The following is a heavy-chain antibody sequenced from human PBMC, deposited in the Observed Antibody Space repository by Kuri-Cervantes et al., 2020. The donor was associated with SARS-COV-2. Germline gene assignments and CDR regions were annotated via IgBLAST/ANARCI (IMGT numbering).Heavy chain of an antibody. CDR1: GFNFSRYA. V-gene: IGHV3-30-3*01. Sequence: GGSLRLSCAASGFNFSRYAMHWVRQAPGKGLEWVAVISYDGSNKDYTASGKGRFTISRDNSQNTLYLQMKSLRTEDTALYYCARDRVGVHDSWGQGTLVTVSS. CDR3: ARDRVGVHDS. J-gene: IGHJ4*02. CDR2: ISYDGSNK. D-gene: IGHD2-21*01.